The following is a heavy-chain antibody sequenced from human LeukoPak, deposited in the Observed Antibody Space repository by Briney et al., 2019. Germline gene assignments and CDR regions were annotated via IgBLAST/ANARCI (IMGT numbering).Heavy chain of an antibody. J-gene: IGHJ4*02. CDR3: AKAHPLYYYDSSGYYFFDY. CDR1: GFTFSSYA. Sequence: QSGGSLRLSCAASGFTFSSYAMSWVRQAPGKGLEWVSAISGSGGSTYYADSVKGRFTISRDNSKNTLYLQMNSLRAEDTAVYYCAKAHPLYYYDSSGYYFFDYWGQGTLVTVSS. V-gene: IGHV3-23*01. CDR2: ISGSGGST. D-gene: IGHD3-22*01.